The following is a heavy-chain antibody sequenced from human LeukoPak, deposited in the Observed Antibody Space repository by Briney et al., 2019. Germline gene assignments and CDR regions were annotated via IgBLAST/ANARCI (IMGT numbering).Heavy chain of an antibody. CDR2: SSRNGGST. Sequence: GESLRLSCSASGFTFSSFAMHWVRQAPGKGLEYVAASSRNGGSTYYADSVKGRFTISRDNSKSTLYLQMSSLRAEDTAVYLCVKDLRSDFMGVLSRYLSYWGQGTLVTVSS. CDR3: VKDLRSDFMGVLSRYLSY. J-gene: IGHJ4*02. V-gene: IGHV3-64D*09. CDR1: GFTFSSFA. D-gene: IGHD2/OR15-2a*01.